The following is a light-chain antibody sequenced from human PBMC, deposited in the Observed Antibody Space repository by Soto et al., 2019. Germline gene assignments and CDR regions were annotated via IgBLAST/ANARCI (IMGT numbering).Light chain of an antibody. J-gene: IGLJ1*01. CDR1: SSNIGRNT. V-gene: IGLV1-44*01. CDR3: AAWDESLNACYV. Sequence: QSVLTQPPSASGTPGQRVTISCPGSSSNIGRNTVNWYQQLPGTTPKLLIYSNNQRPSGVPDRFSGSKSGTSASLAISGLPSEHEAEHYCAAWDESLNACYVVRTGPNVTVL. CDR2: SNN.